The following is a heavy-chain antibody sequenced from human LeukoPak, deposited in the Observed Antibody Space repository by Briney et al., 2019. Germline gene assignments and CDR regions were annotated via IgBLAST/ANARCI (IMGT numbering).Heavy chain of an antibody. V-gene: IGHV3-48*02. CDR1: GFSFTDDP. Sequence: GGSLRLSCATSGFSFTDDPMNWVRQAPGKGLEWISNIRTTAEGAKYAYYADSVKGRVTISRDDGKNTLYLHMNSLRDDDTVVYYGANGKRYAFDYWGQGILVTVSS. CDR2: IRTTAEGAKYA. CDR3: ANGKRYAFDY. J-gene: IGHJ4*02. D-gene: IGHD3-9*01.